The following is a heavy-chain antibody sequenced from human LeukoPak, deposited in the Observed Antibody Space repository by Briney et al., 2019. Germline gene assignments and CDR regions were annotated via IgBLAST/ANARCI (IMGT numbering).Heavy chain of an antibody. CDR1: GYTFTNSY. Sequence: ASVKVSCKASGYTFTNSYLHWVRQAPGQGLEWMGILNPNSGSTTYAQKFRGRVTMTRDTSTNTAYMELTSLKFDDTAVYYCSRGRLWLGEYYFDYWGQGALVQVSS. V-gene: IGHV1-46*01. J-gene: IGHJ4*02. CDR2: LNPNSGST. D-gene: IGHD3-10*01. CDR3: SRGRLWLGEYYFDY.